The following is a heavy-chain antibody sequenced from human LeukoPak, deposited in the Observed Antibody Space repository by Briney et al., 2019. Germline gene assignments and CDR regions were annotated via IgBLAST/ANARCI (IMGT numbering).Heavy chain of an antibody. D-gene: IGHD4-17*01. CDR1: GYTFTSYD. CDR3: AREWYGDTPHYGMDV. CDR2: MSPNSGNT. V-gene: IGHV1-8*01. Sequence: GASVKVSCKASGYTFTSYDINWMRQATGQGLEWMGWMSPNSGNTGYAQKFQGRVTMTRDTSTGTAYMELSSLRSEDTAVYYCAREWYGDTPHYGMDVWGQGTTVTVSS. J-gene: IGHJ6*02.